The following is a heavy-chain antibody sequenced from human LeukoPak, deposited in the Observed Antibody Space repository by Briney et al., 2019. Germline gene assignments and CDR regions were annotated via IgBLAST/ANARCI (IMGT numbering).Heavy chain of an antibody. CDR3: ARAGYCSGGSCYPYYYYHYMDV. CDR2: ITGHNDDT. Sequence: ASVKVSCKASGYTFTSYAISWVRQAPGQGLEWMGWITGHNDDTNYSQGFQGRVTMTKDTSTSKAYMELRSLSSDDTAVYYCARAGYCSGGSCYPYYYYHYMDVWGKGTTVTVSS. CDR1: GYTFTSYA. D-gene: IGHD2-15*01. V-gene: IGHV1-18*01. J-gene: IGHJ6*03.